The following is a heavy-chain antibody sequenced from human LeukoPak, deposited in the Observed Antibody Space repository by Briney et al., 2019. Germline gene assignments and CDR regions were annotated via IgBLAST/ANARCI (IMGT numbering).Heavy chain of an antibody. Sequence: PSETLSLTCTVSGGSISSSSYYWGWIRQPPGKGLEWIGSIYYSGSTYYNPSLKSRVTISVDTSKNQFSLKLSSVTAADTAVYYCARTGLLGERDGFDIWGQGTMVTVSS. CDR2: IYYSGST. V-gene: IGHV4-39*07. D-gene: IGHD3-16*01. CDR3: ARTGLLGERDGFDI. CDR1: GGSISSSSYY. J-gene: IGHJ3*02.